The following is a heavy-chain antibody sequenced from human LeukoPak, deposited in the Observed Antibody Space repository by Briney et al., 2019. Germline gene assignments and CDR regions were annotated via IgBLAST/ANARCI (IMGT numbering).Heavy chain of an antibody. J-gene: IGHJ6*02. CDR1: GFIFSSTW. Sequence: PGGSLRLSCAGSGFIFSSTWMHWVRQAPGKGLEWVSSLTSSSSFIYYADSLKGRFTISRDNAKNSLYLQMNSLRAEDTAVYYCARSTGGALPTGYYYGMDVWGQGTTVTVSS. CDR2: LTSSSSFI. D-gene: IGHD3-16*01. CDR3: ARSTGGALPTGYYYGMDV. V-gene: IGHV3-21*01.